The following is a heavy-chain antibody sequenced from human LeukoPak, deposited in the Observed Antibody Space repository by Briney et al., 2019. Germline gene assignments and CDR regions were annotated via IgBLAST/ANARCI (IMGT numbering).Heavy chain of an antibody. CDR1: GFTFSSYG. Sequence: GGSLRLSCAASGFTFSSYGMHWVRQAPGKGLEWVAVISYDGSNKYYADSVKGRFTISRDNSKNTLYLQMNSLRAEDTAVYYCAKAKESYYYGSGSYYNNYYFDYWGQGTLVTVSS. CDR3: AKAKESYYYGSGSYYNNYYFDY. CDR2: ISYDGSNK. J-gene: IGHJ4*02. D-gene: IGHD3-10*01. V-gene: IGHV3-30*18.